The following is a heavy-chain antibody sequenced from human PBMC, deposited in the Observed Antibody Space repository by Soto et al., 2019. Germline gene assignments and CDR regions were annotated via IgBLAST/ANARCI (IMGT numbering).Heavy chain of an antibody. CDR2: ISPSGVST. J-gene: IGHJ4*01. CDR3: ARALTMYSGFDY. V-gene: IGHV1-46*01. CDR1: GYTFTNYY. Sequence: ASVKVSCKASGYTFTNYYIHWVRQAPGQGLEWMGVISPSGVSTSYAQKFQGRITMTTDTSTSTVDMEGSSLTFEDTAVNYCARALTMYSGFDYWGQ. D-gene: IGHD1-26*01.